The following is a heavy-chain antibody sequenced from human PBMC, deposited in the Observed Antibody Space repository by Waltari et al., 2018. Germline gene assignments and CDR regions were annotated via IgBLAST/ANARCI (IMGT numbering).Heavy chain of an antibody. CDR2: VNSDGSNT. CDR3: VAATPSSDK. V-gene: IGHV3-74*01. J-gene: IGHJ4*02. D-gene: IGHD6-19*01. CDR1: GVSLSDHW. Sequence: EVELVESGGGLVQPGGSLRRSCEVSGVSLSDHWMHWVRQTPEKGLVWGARVNSDGSNTAYADSVRGRFIISRDTAKNTLFLQMSSVRVDDTALYYCVAATPSSDKWGQGTLVTVSS.